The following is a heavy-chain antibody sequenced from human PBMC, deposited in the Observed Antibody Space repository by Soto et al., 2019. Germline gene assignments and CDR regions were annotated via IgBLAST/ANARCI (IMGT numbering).Heavy chain of an antibody. CDR2: ISSSGSTI. D-gene: IGHD6-19*01. J-gene: IGHJ4*02. CDR1: GFTFSDYY. V-gene: IGHV3-11*01. Sequence: PGGSLRLSCAASGFTFSDYYMSWIRQAPGKGLEWVSYISSSGSTIYYADSVKGRFTISRDNAKNSLYLQMNSLRAEDTAVYYCAKTRIAVAGPASYYFDYWGQGTLVTVSS. CDR3: AKTRIAVAGPASYYFDY.